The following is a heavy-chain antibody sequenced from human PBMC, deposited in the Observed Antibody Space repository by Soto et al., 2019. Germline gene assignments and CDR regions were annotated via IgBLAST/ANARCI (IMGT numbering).Heavy chain of an antibody. V-gene: IGHV4-59*01. Sequence: QVQLQESGPGLVKPLETLSLTCSVSGASISSYYWSWIRQPPGKGLEWIGYIFYSGSSGSTTYNPSLKSRVTISVDTSKNQFSLKLSSVTAADTAVYYCARTALGWLDPWGQGTLVTVSS. CDR2: IFYSGSSGST. D-gene: IGHD2-21*02. J-gene: IGHJ5*02. CDR1: GASISSYY. CDR3: ARTALGWLDP.